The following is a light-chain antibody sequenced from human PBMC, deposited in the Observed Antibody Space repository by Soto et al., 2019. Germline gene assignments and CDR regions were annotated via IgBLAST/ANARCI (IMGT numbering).Light chain of an antibody. V-gene: IGKV3-15*01. CDR1: QSIGNN. CDR3: QQYNSWPLT. J-gene: IGKJ4*01. CDR2: DAS. Sequence: EIVMTQSPATLSVSPGERATHSCRASQSIGNNLAWYQQKSGQAPRLLIYDASTRATGIPARFSGSGSGTEFALTISSLQSEDFAVYSCQQYNSWPLTFGGGTKVDIK.